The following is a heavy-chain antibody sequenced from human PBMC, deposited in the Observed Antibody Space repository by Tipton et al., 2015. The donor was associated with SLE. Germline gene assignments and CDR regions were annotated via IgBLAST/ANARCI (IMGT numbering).Heavy chain of an antibody. CDR3: ARDARGEQLGGSVDWFDP. J-gene: IGHJ5*02. V-gene: IGHV4-59*01. CDR2: IYYSGST. Sequence: TLSLTCTVSGGSISGYYWSLIRQPPGKGLEWIGYIYYSGSTNYNPSLKSRVTISVDTSKNQFSLKLSSVTAADTAVYYCARDARGEQLGGSVDWFDPWGQGTLVTVSS. CDR1: GGSISGYY. D-gene: IGHD6-6*01.